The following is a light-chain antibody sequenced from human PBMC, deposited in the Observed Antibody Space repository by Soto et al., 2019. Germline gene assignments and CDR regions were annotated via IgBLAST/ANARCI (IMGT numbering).Light chain of an antibody. Sequence: MTQSPATLSVSLGERATITCPASQSLSSNVAWYQQKPGQAPRLLIIGASERVSGIPARFSGSGSGTEFTLSISSLQSEDFAIYYCQQYNTWPRTFGQGTKVEIK. CDR3: QQYNTWPRT. V-gene: IGKV3-15*01. CDR2: GAS. J-gene: IGKJ1*01. CDR1: QSLSSN.